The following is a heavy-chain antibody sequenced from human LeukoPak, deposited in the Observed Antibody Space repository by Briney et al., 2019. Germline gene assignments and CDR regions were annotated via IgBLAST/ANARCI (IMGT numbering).Heavy chain of an antibody. D-gene: IGHD1-26*01. J-gene: IGHJ5*02. Sequence: ASVKVSCKTSGYTFTAYYIHWVRQAPGQGLEWMGWINPNSGGTNYAQKFQGRVTMTRDTSISTAYMELSRLRSDDTAVYYCARDPYSGSLNWFDPWGQGTLVTVSS. V-gene: IGHV1-2*02. CDR3: ARDPYSGSLNWFDP. CDR1: GYTFTAYY. CDR2: INPNSGGT.